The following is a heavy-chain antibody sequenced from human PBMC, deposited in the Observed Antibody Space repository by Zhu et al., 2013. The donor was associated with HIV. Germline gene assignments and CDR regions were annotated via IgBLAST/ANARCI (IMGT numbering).Heavy chain of an antibody. Sequence: EVQVLESGGGLVQPGGSLRLSCAASGFTLTTYAMSWVRQAPGKGLEWVSTISGGGSTYYADSVKGRFTISRDTSKNTLYLQVNNLRAEDTAVYYCAKCGNSNYAHIDYWGQGTLVTVSS. CDR2: ISGGGST. V-gene: IGHV3-23*01. J-gene: IGHJ4*02. CDR3: AKCGNSNYAHIDY. D-gene: IGHD4-4*01. CDR1: GFTLTTYA.